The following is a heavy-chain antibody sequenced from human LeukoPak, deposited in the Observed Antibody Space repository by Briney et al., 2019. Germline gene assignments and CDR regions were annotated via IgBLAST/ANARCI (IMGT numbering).Heavy chain of an antibody. CDR1: GGSISSGSYY. Sequence: SETLSLTCTVSGGSISSGSYYWNWIRLPPGKGLEWIGYIYSSGSTIYNPSLKSRVHISIDTSKNQFSLKLSSVTAADTAVYYCARDDRRRYYYDSSGYPSRAFDIWGQGTMVTVSS. D-gene: IGHD3-22*01. J-gene: IGHJ3*02. CDR2: IYSSGST. V-gene: IGHV4-61*01. CDR3: ARDDRRRYYYDSSGYPSRAFDI.